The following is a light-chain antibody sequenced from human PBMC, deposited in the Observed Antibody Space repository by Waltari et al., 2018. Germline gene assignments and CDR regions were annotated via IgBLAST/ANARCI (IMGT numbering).Light chain of an antibody. V-gene: IGKV3-15*01. CDR3: QQFNTGYS. J-gene: IGKJ2*01. CDR2: DAS. Sequence: EIVMTQSPATLSVSPGGGATLSCRASRAIANNVAGYQQRPGQPLRLLIFDASTRATGIPERFSGSWSGPEFTLTISSLQSEDSAVYFCQQFNTGYSFGQGTKLEI. CDR1: RAIANN.